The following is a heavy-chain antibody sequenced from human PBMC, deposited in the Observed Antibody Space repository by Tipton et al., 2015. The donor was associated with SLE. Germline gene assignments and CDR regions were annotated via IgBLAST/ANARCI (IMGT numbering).Heavy chain of an antibody. D-gene: IGHD4-17*01. CDR1: GFTSSSYW. CDR3: ASDYGDSVEYYYGMDV. Sequence: GSLRLSCAASGFTSSSYWMSWVRPAPGKGLEWVANIRHDGSEKHYVDSVKGRFTISRDNAKNSLYLQMNSLRAEDTAVYYCASDYGDSVEYYYGMDVWGQGTTVTVSS. J-gene: IGHJ6*02. CDR2: IRHDGSEK. V-gene: IGHV3-7*01.